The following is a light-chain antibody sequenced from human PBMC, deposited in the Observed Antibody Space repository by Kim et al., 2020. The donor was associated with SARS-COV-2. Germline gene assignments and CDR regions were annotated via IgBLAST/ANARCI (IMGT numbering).Light chain of an antibody. Sequence: LSPGERATLSCRASQSVRNSYLAWYQQKPGQTPRVLMYGAANRAAGIPDRFSGSGSGTDFTLTIRRLEPEDFAVYYCQQYGSSPWTFGQGTKLEI. J-gene: IGKJ1*01. V-gene: IGKV3-20*01. CDR1: QSVRNSY. CDR2: GAA. CDR3: QQYGSSPWT.